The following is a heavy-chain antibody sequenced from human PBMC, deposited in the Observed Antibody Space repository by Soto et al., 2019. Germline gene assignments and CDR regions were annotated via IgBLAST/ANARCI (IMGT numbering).Heavy chain of an antibody. V-gene: IGHV3-23*01. CDR2: VSPSGGYA. CDR3: AKRGVSAGYYLDS. CDR1: GFTFSNYV. J-gene: IGHJ4*02. Sequence: EFQLLESGGALVQPGGSLRVSCAASGFTFSNYVMTWVRQAPGKGLEWVSAVSPSGGYADYADSVKGRFTISRDNSKKPVYMQMTSLGVEDAVIDYCAKRGVSAGYYLDSWGQGTLVTVSS. D-gene: IGHD3-10*01.